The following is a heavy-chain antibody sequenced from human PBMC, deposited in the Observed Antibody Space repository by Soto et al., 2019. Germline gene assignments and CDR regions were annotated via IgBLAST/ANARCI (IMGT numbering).Heavy chain of an antibody. J-gene: IGHJ4*01. Sequence: EVQLVESGGGLVQPGRSLRLSCAASGFTFDDYAMHWVRQAPGKGLEWVSGISWNSGSIGYADSVKGRFTISRDNAKNSLYLQMNSLRAEDTAFYYCAKTTAYGDYGYFDYWGHGTLVTVSS. D-gene: IGHD4-17*01. V-gene: IGHV3-9*01. CDR1: GFTFDDYA. CDR2: ISWNSGSI. CDR3: AKTTAYGDYGYFDY.